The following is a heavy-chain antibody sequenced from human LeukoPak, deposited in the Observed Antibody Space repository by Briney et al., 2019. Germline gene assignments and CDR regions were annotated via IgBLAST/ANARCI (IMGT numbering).Heavy chain of an antibody. CDR3: ATPRGSGSYRY. CDR1: GGSLSGYY. D-gene: IGHD1-26*01. Sequence: SETLSLTCAVYGGSLSGYYWSWIRQPPGKGLEWIGEINHSGSTNYNPSLKSRVTISVDTSKNQFSLKLSSVTAADTAVYYCATPRGSGSYRYWGQGTLVTVSS. V-gene: IGHV4-34*01. CDR2: INHSGST. J-gene: IGHJ4*02.